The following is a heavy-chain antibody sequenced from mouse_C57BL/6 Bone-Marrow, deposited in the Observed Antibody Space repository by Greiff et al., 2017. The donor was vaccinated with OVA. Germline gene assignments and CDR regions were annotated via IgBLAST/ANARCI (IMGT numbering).Heavy chain of an antibody. CDR3: ASGLLYY. D-gene: IGHD3-1*01. J-gene: IGHJ2*01. CDR2: ISYDGSN. Sequence: VQLQQSGPGLVKPSQSLSLTCSVTGYSITSGYYWNWIRQFPGNKLEWMGYISYDGSNNYNPSLKNRISITRDTSKNQFFLKLNSVTTEDTATYYCASGLLYYWGQGTTLTVSS. CDR1: GYSITSGYY. V-gene: IGHV3-6*01.